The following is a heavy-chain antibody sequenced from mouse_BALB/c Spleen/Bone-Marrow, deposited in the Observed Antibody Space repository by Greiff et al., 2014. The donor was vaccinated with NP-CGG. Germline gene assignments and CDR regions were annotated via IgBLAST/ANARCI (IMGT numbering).Heavy chain of an antibody. D-gene: IGHD1-3*01. Sequence: VQLQQSGGGLVQPGGSLKLSCAAPGFDFSRYWMSWVRQAPGKGLEWIGEINPDSSTINYTPSLKDKFIISRDNAKNTLYLQMSKVRSEDTALYYCAREWDWYFDVWGAGTTVTVSS. CDR1: GFDFSRYW. J-gene: IGHJ1*01. CDR2: INPDSSTI. CDR3: AREWDWYFDV. V-gene: IGHV4-1*02.